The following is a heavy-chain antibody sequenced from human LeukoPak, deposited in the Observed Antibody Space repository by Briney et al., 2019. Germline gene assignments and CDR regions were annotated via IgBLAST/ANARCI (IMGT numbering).Heavy chain of an antibody. V-gene: IGHV1-2*02. CDR1: GYTFTAYY. CDR2: INPNSGGT. CDR3: APTVAGTGFDY. Sequence: ASVKVSCKASGYTFTAYYMHWVRQAPAQGLEWMGWINPNSGGTNYAQKFQGRVTMTRDTSISTAYMELSRLRSDDTAVYYCAPTVAGTGFDYWGQGDLVTVSS. D-gene: IGHD6-19*01. J-gene: IGHJ4*02.